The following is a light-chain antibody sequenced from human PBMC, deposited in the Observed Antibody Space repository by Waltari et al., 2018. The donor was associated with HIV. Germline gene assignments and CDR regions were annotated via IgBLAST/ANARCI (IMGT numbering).Light chain of an antibody. CDR2: QDS. CDR3: QAWDSYTLVV. V-gene: IGLV3-1*01. J-gene: IGLJ2*01. Sequence: SYELTQPPSVSVSPGQTASITCSGEKYGHKYACWYQQKPGQSPMLVIYQDSKRPSGIPERFSGSNSGNTATLTIRGTQAMDESDYYCQAWDSYTLVVFGGGTKLTVL. CDR1: KYGHKY.